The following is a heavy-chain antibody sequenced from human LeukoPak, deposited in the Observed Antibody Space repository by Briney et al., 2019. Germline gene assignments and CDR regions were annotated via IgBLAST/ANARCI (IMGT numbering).Heavy chain of an antibody. V-gene: IGHV3-7*05. CDR2: INTDSSGT. D-gene: IGHD2-21*01. CDR3: LANSGH. J-gene: IGHJ4*02. Sequence: GGSLRLSCAASGFTISAYWMNWVRQAPGRGLEWVANINTDSSGTMYEDSVKGRFTISTDNAKSSMLLQMNSLRAEDTAVNYCLANSGHWGQGTRVTVSS. CDR1: GFTISAYW.